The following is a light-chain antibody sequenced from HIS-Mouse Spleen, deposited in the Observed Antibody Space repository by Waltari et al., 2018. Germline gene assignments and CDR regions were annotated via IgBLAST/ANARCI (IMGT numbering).Light chain of an antibody. Sequence: QSALTQPASVSGSPGQSITISCTGTSSDVGGYNYVSWYQQHPGKAPKLMIYDVSNRASVVSTRSSGAKSGNTASLTISGLQAEDEADYYCSSYTSSSFNVVFGGGTKLTVL. J-gene: IGLJ2*01. CDR3: SSYTSSSFNVV. CDR2: DVS. V-gene: IGLV2-14*03. CDR1: SSDVGGYNY.